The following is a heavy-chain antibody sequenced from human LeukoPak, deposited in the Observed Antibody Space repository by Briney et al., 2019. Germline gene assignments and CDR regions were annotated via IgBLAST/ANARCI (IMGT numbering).Heavy chain of an antibody. V-gene: IGHV3-7*01. J-gene: IGHJ5*02. CDR3: VRSHNPGGWFDP. CDR2: INQDQNEI. Sequence: PWGSLRLSCAASGFSLSRYWMSWVRQVPGEGLEWVASINQDQNEIHYVDSVRGRFTISRDNAKNSLYLQMNSLTAEDTSLYYCVRSHNPGGWFDPWGQGTLVTVSS. D-gene: IGHD3-10*01. CDR1: GFSLSRYW.